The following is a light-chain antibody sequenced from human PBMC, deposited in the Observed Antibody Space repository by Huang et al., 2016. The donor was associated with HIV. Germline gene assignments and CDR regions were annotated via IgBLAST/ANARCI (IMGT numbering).Light chain of an antibody. CDR3: QKYNNWLT. V-gene: IGKV3-15*01. J-gene: IGKJ4*01. Sequence: EIVMTQSPATLSVSPGERATLSCRASQSVSSNLAWYQQKPGQAPRLLIYGASTRATGITARCSGSGSGTEFTLTISSLQSEDFAVYYCQKYNNWLTFGGGTKVEIK. CDR1: QSVSSN. CDR2: GAS.